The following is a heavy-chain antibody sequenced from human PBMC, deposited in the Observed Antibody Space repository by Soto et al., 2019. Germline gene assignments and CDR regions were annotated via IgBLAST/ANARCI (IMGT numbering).Heavy chain of an antibody. CDR1: GFTFGDYA. Sequence: PGGSLRLSCTASGFTFGDYAMSWVRQAPGKGLEWVGFIRSKAYGGTTEYAASVKGRFTISRDDSKSIAYLQMNSLKTEDTAVYYCTSQCYDFWSGFRSDWGQGTLVTVSS. V-gene: IGHV3-49*04. D-gene: IGHD3-3*01. CDR2: IRSKAYGGTT. J-gene: IGHJ4*02. CDR3: TSQCYDFWSGFRSD.